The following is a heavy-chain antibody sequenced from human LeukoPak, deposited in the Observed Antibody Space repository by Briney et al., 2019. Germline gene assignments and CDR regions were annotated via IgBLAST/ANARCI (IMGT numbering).Heavy chain of an antibody. CDR2: IWYDGSNK. D-gene: IGHD4-17*01. CDR1: GFTFSSYG. Sequence: GSLRLSCAASGFTFSSYGMHWVRQAPGKGLEWVAVIWYDGSNKYYGDSVKGRFTISRDNAKNSLYLQMNSLRAEDTAVYYCARGSLYGDHYYYGMDVWGQGTTVTVSS. V-gene: IGHV3-33*01. J-gene: IGHJ6*02. CDR3: ARGSLYGDHYYYGMDV.